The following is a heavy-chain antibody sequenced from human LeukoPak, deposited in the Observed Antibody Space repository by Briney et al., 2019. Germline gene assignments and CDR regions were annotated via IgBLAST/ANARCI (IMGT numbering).Heavy chain of an antibody. CDR1: GYTLTSYY. V-gene: IGHV1-46*01. J-gene: IGHJ4*02. CDR3: ARGRAAGSGWPFDY. D-gene: IGHD6-19*01. Sequence: GASVKVSCTASGYTLTSYYIHWVRQAPGQGLEWMGIINPSGGSTSYAQKIQGRVTMPRDTSTSTVYMELSSLRSEDTAVYYCARGRAAGSGWPFDYWGQGTLVTVSS. CDR2: INPSGGST.